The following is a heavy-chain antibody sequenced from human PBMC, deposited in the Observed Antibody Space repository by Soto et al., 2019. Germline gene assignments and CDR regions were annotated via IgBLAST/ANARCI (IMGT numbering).Heavy chain of an antibody. CDR3: ARDDLSSSWSEF. CDR2: ISPYNNDNT. Sequence: QIQLVQSGGEVKKPGASAKVSCKASGYTFISYGISWVRQAPGQGLERMGWISPYNNDNTKCIQKDQPKVTLTTEASTPTAYMELGRLPSDGTGVYYCARDDLSSSWSEFWGQGTLVTVSS. J-gene: IGHJ4*02. V-gene: IGHV1-18*01. D-gene: IGHD6-13*01. CDR1: GYTFISYG.